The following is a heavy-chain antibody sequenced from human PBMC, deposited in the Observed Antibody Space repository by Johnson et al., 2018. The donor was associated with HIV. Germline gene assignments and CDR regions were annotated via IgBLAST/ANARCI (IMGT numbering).Heavy chain of an antibody. D-gene: IGHD3-10*01. V-gene: IGHV3-30*02. J-gene: IGHJ3*02. CDR1: GFTFTSYG. Sequence: QVQLVESGGGVVRPGGSLRLSCAASGFTFTSYGMHWVRQAPGKGLAWVAFIRYDGSNKYYADSVKGRSPISRDNSKNTLYLQMNSLGLEDTAVYYCARDGSGGITMALDAFDIWGQGTMVTVSS. CDR3: ARDGSGGITMALDAFDI. CDR2: IRYDGSNK.